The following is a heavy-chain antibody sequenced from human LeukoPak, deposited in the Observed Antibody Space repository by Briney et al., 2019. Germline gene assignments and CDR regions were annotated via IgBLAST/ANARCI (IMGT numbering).Heavy chain of an antibody. D-gene: IGHD3-22*01. Sequence: SAKLSCKPSGYTSTSDGTSWVRHAPQQGLEWMGWISAYNGNTNYAQKLQGRVTMTTDTSTRTAYMELRSLRSDDTAVYYCARDRYDSSGYYPEGFDYWGQGTLVTVSS. V-gene: IGHV1-18*01. CDR1: GYTSTSDG. J-gene: IGHJ4*02. CDR3: ARDRYDSSGYYPEGFDY. CDR2: ISAYNGNT.